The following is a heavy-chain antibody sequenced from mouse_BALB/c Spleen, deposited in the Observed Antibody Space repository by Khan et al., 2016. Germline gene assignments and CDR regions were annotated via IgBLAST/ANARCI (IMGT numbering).Heavy chain of an antibody. CDR2: INTYTGES. Sequence: QIQLVQSGPELKKPGETVKISCKASGYTFTDYGMNWVKQAPGKGLKWMGRINTYTGESTYADDFKGRFAFALETSASTAYLQIITLKSEDTATYVCGKGFGKYGFFDFWGQGTTLTVSS. CDR1: GYTFTDYG. D-gene: IGHD2-1*01. CDR3: GKGFGKYGFFDF. V-gene: IGHV9-3-1*01. J-gene: IGHJ2*01.